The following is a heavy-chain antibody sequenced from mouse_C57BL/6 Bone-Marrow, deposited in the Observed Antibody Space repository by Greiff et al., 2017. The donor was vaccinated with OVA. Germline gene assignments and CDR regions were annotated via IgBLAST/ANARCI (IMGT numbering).Heavy chain of an antibody. D-gene: IGHD2-1*01. CDR3: ARNLRIYYGNYFDD. CDR1: GYTFTSYW. J-gene: IGHJ2*01. Sequence: QVQLQQPGAELVMPGASVKLSCKASGYTFTSYWMHWVKQRPGQGLEWIGEIDPSDSYTNYNQKIKGKSTLTVDKSSSTAYMQLSSLTSEDSAVYYCARNLRIYYGNYFDDWGQGTTLTVSS. V-gene: IGHV1-69*01. CDR2: IDPSDSYT.